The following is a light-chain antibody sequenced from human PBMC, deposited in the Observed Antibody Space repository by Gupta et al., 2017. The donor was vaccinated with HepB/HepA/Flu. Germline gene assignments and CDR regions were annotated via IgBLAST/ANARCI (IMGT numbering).Light chain of an antibody. CDR2: STD. CDR3: LLYYRGAVV. Sequence: QTVVTQEPSLTVSPGGTVTLTCAFNTGAVTSGSYPNWFQQKPGQAPRALIHSTDNKHSWTPARFSGSLRGGKAALTLSGVQAEDEAEYYCLLYYRGAVVFGGGTRLTVL. V-gene: IGLV7-43*01. J-gene: IGLJ3*02. CDR1: TGAVTSGSY.